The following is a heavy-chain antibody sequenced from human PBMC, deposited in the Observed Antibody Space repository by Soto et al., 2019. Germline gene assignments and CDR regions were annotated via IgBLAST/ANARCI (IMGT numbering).Heavy chain of an antibody. V-gene: IGHV1-2*04. CDR1: GYIFTDYY. CDR3: TTLARVYSYGYH. J-gene: IGHJ5*02. D-gene: IGHD5-18*01. Sequence: QVQLVQSGAEVKKPGASVKVSCEASGYIFTDYYIHWVRQAPGQGLEWMGWINPNSGSTYYAQKFQDWVTMTRDTSISTSYMELSRLRSDDTAVYYCTTLARVYSYGYHWGQGTLVIVSS. CDR2: INPNSGST.